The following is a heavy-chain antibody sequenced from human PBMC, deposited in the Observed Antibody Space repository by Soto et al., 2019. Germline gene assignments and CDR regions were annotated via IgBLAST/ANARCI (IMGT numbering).Heavy chain of an antibody. CDR1: GGSISSGGYY. Sequence: PSETLSLTCTVSGGSISSGGYYWSWIRQHPGKGLEWIGYIYYSGSTYYNPSLKSRVTISLDTSKNQFSLKLTSVTAADTAVYYCASHLYYDILTGDPAYFDYSGQGTLVTVSS. V-gene: IGHV4-31*03. J-gene: IGHJ4*02. CDR2: IYYSGST. CDR3: ASHLYYDILTGDPAYFDY. D-gene: IGHD3-9*01.